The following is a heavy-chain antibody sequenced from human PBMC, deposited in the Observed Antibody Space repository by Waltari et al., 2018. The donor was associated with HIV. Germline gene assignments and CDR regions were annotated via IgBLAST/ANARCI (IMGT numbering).Heavy chain of an antibody. CDR1: GFTFSTYA. D-gene: IGHD3-22*01. J-gene: IGHJ3*02. CDR3: AKEGIIVITDAFDI. CDR2: ISGSGGST. V-gene: IGHV3-23*01. Sequence: ELQLLEYGGGLVQPGGSLSLSCAASGFTFSTYAISWVRQAPGKGLEWVSSISGSGGSTYYADSVKGRFTVSRDNSKDTLFLQMNSLRAEDTALYYCAKEGIIVITDAFDIWGQGTMVIVSS.